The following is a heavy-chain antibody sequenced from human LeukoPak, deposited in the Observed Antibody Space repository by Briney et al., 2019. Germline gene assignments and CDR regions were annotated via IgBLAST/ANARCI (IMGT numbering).Heavy chain of an antibody. CDR3: ESDPPRIVVVVAATNYYGMDV. Sequence: ASVKVSCKASGYTFTSYGISWVRQAPGQGLEWMGWISAYNGNTNYAQKLQGRVTMTTDTSTSTAYMELRSLRSDDTAVYYCESDPPRIVVVVAATNYYGMDVWGQGTTVTVSS. V-gene: IGHV1-18*01. J-gene: IGHJ6*02. D-gene: IGHD2-15*01. CDR2: ISAYNGNT. CDR1: GYTFTSYG.